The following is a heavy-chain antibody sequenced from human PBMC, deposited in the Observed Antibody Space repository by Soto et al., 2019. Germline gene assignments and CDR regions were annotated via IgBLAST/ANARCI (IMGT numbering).Heavy chain of an antibody. V-gene: IGHV1-18*01. D-gene: IGHD6-19*01. J-gene: IGHJ5*02. Sequence: ASVKVSCKASGYTFTSYGISWVRQAPGQGLEWMGWISAYNGNTNYAQKLQGRVTMTTDTSTSTAYMELRSLRSDDTAVYYWARDEGHSSGWYVYWFDPWGQGTLVTVSS. CDR3: ARDEGHSSGWYVYWFDP. CDR2: ISAYNGNT. CDR1: GYTFTSYG.